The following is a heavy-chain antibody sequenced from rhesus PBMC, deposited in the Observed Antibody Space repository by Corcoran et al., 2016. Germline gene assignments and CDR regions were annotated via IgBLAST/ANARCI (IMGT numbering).Heavy chain of an antibody. V-gene: IGHV4-122*02. J-gene: IGHJ6*01. Sequence: QVQLQESGPGLVKPSETLSLTCAVSGYSISGYYWSWIRQAPGKGLEWIGYITYSGSTSYNPSLKSRVTISRDTSKNQVSLKLSSVTAADTAVYYCARGGWGDYYGLDSWGQGVVVTVSS. CDR2: ITYSGST. CDR1: GYSISGYY. D-gene: IGHD3-34*01. CDR3: ARGGWGDYYGLDS.